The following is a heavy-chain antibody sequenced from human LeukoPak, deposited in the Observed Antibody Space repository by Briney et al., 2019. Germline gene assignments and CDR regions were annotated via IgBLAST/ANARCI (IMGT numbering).Heavy chain of an antibody. Sequence: GASVKVSCKASGYIFTDYYMHWVRPAPGQELEWMGWINPNSGGTNYAQKFQGRVTMTRDTSINTAYMELSRLRSDDTAVYYCARDTTTVRQAKFFLEYWGQGTLVTVSS. D-gene: IGHD4-17*01. CDR3: ARDTTTVRQAKFFLEY. CDR1: GYIFTDYY. CDR2: INPNSGGT. J-gene: IGHJ4*02. V-gene: IGHV1-2*02.